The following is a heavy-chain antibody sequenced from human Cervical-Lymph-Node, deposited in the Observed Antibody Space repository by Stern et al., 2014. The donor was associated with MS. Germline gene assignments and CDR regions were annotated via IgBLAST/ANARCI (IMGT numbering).Heavy chain of an antibody. CDR1: GFTFSSYA. D-gene: IGHD2-2*01. CDR3: ARSHCSSTSCYGSFDY. CDR2: ISYDGSNK. V-gene: IGHV3-30*01. Sequence: VQLVESGGGVVQPGRSLRLSCAASGFTFSSYAMHWVRQAPGKGLEWVAVISYDGSNKYYADSVKGRFTISRDNSKNTLYLQMNSLRAEDTAVYYCARSHCSSTSCYGSFDYWGQGTLVTVSA. J-gene: IGHJ4*02.